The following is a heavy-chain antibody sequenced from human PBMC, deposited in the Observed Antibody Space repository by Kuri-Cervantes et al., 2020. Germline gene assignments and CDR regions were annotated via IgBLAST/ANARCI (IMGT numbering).Heavy chain of an antibody. J-gene: IGHJ4*02. CDR1: GFTFSNAW. CDR3: TTLTVTTGGVDY. D-gene: IGHD4-17*01. V-gene: IGHV3-15*01. Sequence: GESLKISCTGSGFTFSNAWMSWVRQAPGKGLEWVGRIKSKTDGGTTDYAAPVKGRFTISRDDSKNTLYLQMNSLKTEDTAVYYCTTLTVTTGGVDYWGQGTLVTVSS. CDR2: IKSKTDGGTT.